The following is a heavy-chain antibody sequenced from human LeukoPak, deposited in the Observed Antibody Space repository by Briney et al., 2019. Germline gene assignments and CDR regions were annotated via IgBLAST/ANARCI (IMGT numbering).Heavy chain of an antibody. J-gene: IGHJ5*02. CDR1: GGSFSGYY. D-gene: IGHD6-6*01. CDR3: ARRYSSSSSGWFGP. CDR2: INHSGST. Sequence: SETLSLTCAVYGGSFSGYYWSWIRQPPGKGLEWIGEINHSGSTNYNPSLKSRVTISVDTSKNQFSLKLSSVTAADTAVYYCARRYSSSSSGWFGPWGQGTLVTVSS. V-gene: IGHV4-34*01.